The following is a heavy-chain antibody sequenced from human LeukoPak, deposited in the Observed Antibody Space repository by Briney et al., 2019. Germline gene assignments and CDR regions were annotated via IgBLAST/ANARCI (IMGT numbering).Heavy chain of an antibody. J-gene: IGHJ4*02. CDR1: GYTFTGYY. V-gene: IGHV1-2*04. CDR3: ARANALYCSSTSCLFDY. Sequence: ASVTVSCKASGYTFTGYYMHWVRQAPGQGVEGMGWINPNSGGTYSAQKFQGWVTMTRDTSISTAYMELSRLTSDDTAVYYCARANALYCSSTSCLFDYWGQGTLVTVSS. CDR2: INPNSGGT. D-gene: IGHD2-2*01.